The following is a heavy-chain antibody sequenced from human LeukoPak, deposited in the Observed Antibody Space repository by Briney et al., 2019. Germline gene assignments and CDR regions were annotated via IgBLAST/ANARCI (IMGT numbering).Heavy chain of an antibody. CDR2: IYSGGST. V-gene: IGHV3-53*05. CDR1: GFTFSSNY. CDR3: ARDSGYYDSSGTPDY. Sequence: PGGSLRLSCAASGFTFSSNYMSWVRQAPGKGLEWVSVIYSGGSTYYADSVKGRFTISRDNSKNTLYLQMNSLRAEDTAVYYCARDSGYYDSSGTPDYWGQGTLVTVSS. D-gene: IGHD3-22*01. J-gene: IGHJ4*02.